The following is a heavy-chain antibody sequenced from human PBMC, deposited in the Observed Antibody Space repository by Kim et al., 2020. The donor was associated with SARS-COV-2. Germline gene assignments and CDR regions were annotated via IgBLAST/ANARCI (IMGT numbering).Heavy chain of an antibody. CDR3: ARGCGGSPGCFYIDY. CDR1: GFTFSSFA. Sequence: GGSLRLSCTASGFTFSSFAMHWVRQAPGKGLEWVGVIWNDGTYQYYGGSVKGRFTISRDNSKDTVYLQMDSLRADDTAVYYCARGCGGSPGCFYIDYWGQGPLVTVSS. CDR2: IWNDGTYQ. V-gene: IGHV3-33*01. J-gene: IGHJ4*02. D-gene: IGHD2-21*01.